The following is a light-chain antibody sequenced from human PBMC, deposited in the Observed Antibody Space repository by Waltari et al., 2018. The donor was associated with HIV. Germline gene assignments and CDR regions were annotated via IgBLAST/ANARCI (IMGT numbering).Light chain of an antibody. CDR2: EVS. CDR1: SSDVGSYNL. J-gene: IGLJ2*01. Sequence: QSALTQPASVSGSPGQSITIPCTGTSSDVGSYNLVSWYQQHPGKAPKLMIYEVSKPPSGVSNRFSGSKSGNTASLTTSGLQAEDEADYYCCSYAGSSTLVFGGGTKLTVL. CDR3: CSYAGSSTLV. V-gene: IGLV2-23*02.